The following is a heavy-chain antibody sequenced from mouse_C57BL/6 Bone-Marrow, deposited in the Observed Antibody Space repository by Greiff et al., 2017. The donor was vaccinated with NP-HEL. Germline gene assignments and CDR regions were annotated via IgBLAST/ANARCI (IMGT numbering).Heavy chain of an antibody. J-gene: IGHJ2*01. V-gene: IGHV1-82*01. CDR1: GYAFSSSW. CDR3: ARLPYFDY. CDR2: IYPGDGDT. D-gene: IGHD1-1*01. Sequence: QVQLQQSGPELVKPGASVKISCKASGYAFSSSWMNWVKQRPGKGLEWIGRIYPGDGDTNYNGKFKGKATLTADQSSSTAYMQLSSLTSEDSAVYFCARLPYFDYWGQGTTLTVSS.